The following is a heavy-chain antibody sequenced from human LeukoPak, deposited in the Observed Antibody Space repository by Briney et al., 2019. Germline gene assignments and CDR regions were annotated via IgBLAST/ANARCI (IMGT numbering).Heavy chain of an antibody. D-gene: IGHD2-2*01. V-gene: IGHV3-30*03. CDR2: ISYDGSDK. CDR3: ARVSRYANDY. Sequence: GGSLRLSCAASGFTFSSYGLHWVRQAPGKGLEWVAAISYDGSDKYYADSVKGRFTISRDNTKNSLYLQMNSLRAEDTAVYYCARVSRYANDYWGQGTLVTVSS. J-gene: IGHJ4*02. CDR1: GFTFSSYG.